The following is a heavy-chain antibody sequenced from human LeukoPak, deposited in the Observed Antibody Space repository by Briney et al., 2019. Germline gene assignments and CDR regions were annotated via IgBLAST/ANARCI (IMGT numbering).Heavy chain of an antibody. CDR2: ISGSGGST. J-gene: IGHJ4*02. V-gene: IGHV3-23*01. D-gene: IGHD1-26*01. CDR3: AKDLQGSH. CDR1: GFTFSTYA. Sequence: GVSPRLSCVASGFTFSTYAMSWVRQAPGKGLEWVSAISGSGGSTYYADSVKGRFTISRDNSKNTLYLQMNSLRAEDTAVYYCAKDLQGSHWGQGTLVTVSS.